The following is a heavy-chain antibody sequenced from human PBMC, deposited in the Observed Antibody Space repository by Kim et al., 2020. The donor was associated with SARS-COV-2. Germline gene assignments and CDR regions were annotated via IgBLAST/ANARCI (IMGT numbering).Heavy chain of an antibody. D-gene: IGHD2-15*01. V-gene: IGHV1-69*13. J-gene: IGHJ6*02. CDR1: GGTFSSYA. Sequence: SVKVSCKASGGTFSSYAISWVRQAPGQGLEWMGGIIPIFGTAKYAQKFQGRVTITADESTRTAYMEVSSLRSEDTAVYYCARHHSGYYGMDVWGQGTTVTVSS. CDR2: IIPIFGTA. CDR3: ARHHSGYYGMDV.